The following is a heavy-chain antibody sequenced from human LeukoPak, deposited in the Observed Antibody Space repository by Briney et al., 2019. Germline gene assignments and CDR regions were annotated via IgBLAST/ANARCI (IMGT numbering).Heavy chain of an antibody. J-gene: IGHJ4*02. CDR1: GFTFRSYG. D-gene: IGHD4-17*01. CDR3: ANGFGSESSTVPRG. Sequence: PGGSLRLSCVMSGFTFRSYGMHWVRQAPGKGLEWVSAISGSGGSTYYADSVKGRFTISRDNSKNTLYLQMNSLRAEDTAVYYCANGFGSESSTVPRGWGQGTLVTVSS. CDR2: ISGSGGST. V-gene: IGHV3-23*01.